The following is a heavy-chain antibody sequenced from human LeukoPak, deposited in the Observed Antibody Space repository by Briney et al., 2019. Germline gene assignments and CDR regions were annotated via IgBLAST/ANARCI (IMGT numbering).Heavy chain of an antibody. Sequence: GGSLRLSCTASGFAFSAYAMMWVRQAPGKGPEGVSAIRGGGTSAFYADSVKGRFRISRDNSKDTLFLQMNSLRAEDTAVYYCARDPNGDYIGAFDMWGPGTMVTVSS. V-gene: IGHV3-23*01. CDR3: ARDPNGDYIGAFDM. CDR2: IRGGGTSA. J-gene: IGHJ3*02. D-gene: IGHD4-17*01. CDR1: GFAFSAYA.